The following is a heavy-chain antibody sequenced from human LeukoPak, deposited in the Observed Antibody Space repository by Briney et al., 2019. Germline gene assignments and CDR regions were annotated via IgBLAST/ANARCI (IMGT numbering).Heavy chain of an antibody. D-gene: IGHD1-26*01. CDR3: ARDEVGAPPIDY. Sequence: GGSLRLSCEASGFTFSSDWMHWVRQTPGKGLVWIANNRGDGGLFGYADSVKGRFTISRDNAKNTLYLHMNGLRAEDTAVYYCARDEVGAPPIDYWGQGTLVTVSS. V-gene: IGHV3-74*01. J-gene: IGHJ4*02. CDR2: NRGDGGLF. CDR1: GFTFSSDW.